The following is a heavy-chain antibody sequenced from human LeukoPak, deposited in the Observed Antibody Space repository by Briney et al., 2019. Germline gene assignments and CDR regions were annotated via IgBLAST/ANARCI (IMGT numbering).Heavy chain of an antibody. Sequence: GGSLRLSCAASGFSFSNYWMHWVRQGPGKGLVWVSYVNNDGSSTTYVDSVRGRFTASRDNAKNTVYLQMNSLRAEDTAVYYWSRGGLSGATPDYWGQGTLVTVSS. V-gene: IGHV3-74*01. CDR2: VNNDGSST. J-gene: IGHJ4*02. D-gene: IGHD2-15*01. CDR1: GFSFSNYW. CDR3: SRGGLSGATPDY.